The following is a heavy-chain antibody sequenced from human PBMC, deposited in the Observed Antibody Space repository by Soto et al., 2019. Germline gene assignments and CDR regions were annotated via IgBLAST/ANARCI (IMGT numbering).Heavy chain of an antibody. Sequence: GASVKVSCKASGGTFSSYAISWVRQAPGQGLEWMGGIIPIFGTANYAQKFQGRVTITADESTSTAYMELSSLRSEDTAVYYCASPDWHSKPQYYYYGMDVWGQGTTVTVSS. V-gene: IGHV1-69*13. D-gene: IGHD3-9*01. J-gene: IGHJ6*02. CDR1: GGTFSSYA. CDR2: IIPIFGTA. CDR3: ASPDWHSKPQYYYYGMDV.